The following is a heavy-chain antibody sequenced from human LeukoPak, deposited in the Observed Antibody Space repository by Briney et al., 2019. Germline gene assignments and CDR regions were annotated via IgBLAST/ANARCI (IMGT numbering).Heavy chain of an antibody. CDR3: ARDAGWYELDY. J-gene: IGHJ4*02. CDR2: IKQDGSEK. V-gene: IGHV3-7*03. D-gene: IGHD6-19*01. CDR1: GFTFSSYS. Sequence: GGSLRLSCAASGFTFSSYSMNWVRQAPGKGLEWVANIKQDGSEKYYVDSVKGRFTISRDNAKNSLYLQMNSLRAEDTAVYYCARDAGWYELDYWGQGTLVTVSS.